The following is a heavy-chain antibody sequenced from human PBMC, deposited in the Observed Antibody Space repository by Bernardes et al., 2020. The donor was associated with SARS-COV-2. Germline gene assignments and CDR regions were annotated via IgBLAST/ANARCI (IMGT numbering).Heavy chain of an antibody. CDR3: AGSSCGIDCYIGGLRSWDYGMDV. Sequence: SETLSLTCTVSGGSISSSNYYCGWLLQPPGKGLEWIGSIYSSRSSYYNPSLQSRFSESIDPSKTQFSRRLSFVSAADTAVYYFAGSSCGIDCYIGGLRSWDYGMDVWGQGTTVTVSS. CDR2: IYSSRSS. J-gene: IGHJ6*02. V-gene: IGHV4-39*01. CDR1: GGSISSSNYY. D-gene: IGHD2-21*02.